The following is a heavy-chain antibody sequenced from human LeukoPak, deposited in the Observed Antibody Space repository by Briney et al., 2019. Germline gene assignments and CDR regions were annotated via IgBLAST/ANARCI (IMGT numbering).Heavy chain of an antibody. CDR2: INHSRST. J-gene: IGHJ4*02. CDR3: AREVWLRPRGPFDY. V-gene: IGHV4-34*01. Sequence: SETLSLTCAVYGGSFSGYYWSWIRQPPGKGLEWIGEINHSRSTNYNPSLKSRVTISVDTSKNQFSLKLSSVTAADTAVYYCAREVWLRPRGPFDYWGQGTLVTVSS. CDR1: GGSFSGYY. D-gene: IGHD5-12*01.